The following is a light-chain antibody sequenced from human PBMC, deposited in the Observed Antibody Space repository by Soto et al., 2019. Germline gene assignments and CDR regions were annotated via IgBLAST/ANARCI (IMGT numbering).Light chain of an antibody. Sequence: QPASVSGSPGQSITISCTGTSSDVGSYNLVSWYQHHRGKAPKVIIYEDSKRPSGASNRFSGSKSGNTASLTISGLQAEDEADYYCCSYAGSSSWVFGGGTKVTVL. J-gene: IGLJ2*01. CDR1: SSDVGSYNL. CDR2: EDS. V-gene: IGLV2-23*01. CDR3: CSYAGSSSWV.